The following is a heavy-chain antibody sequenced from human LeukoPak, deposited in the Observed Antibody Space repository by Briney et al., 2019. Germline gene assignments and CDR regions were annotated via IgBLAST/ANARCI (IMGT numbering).Heavy chain of an antibody. Sequence: SVKVSCKASGGTFTSYAISWVRQAPGQGLEWMGGIIPIFGITKYAQKFQGRVTITTDESTSTVYMGLSSLRSEDTAVYYCVRTRVLMDNYYYYMDVWGRGTTVTVSS. CDR2: IIPIFGIT. J-gene: IGHJ6*03. D-gene: IGHD3-16*01. V-gene: IGHV1-69*05. CDR3: VRTRVLMDNYYYYMDV. CDR1: GGTFTSYA.